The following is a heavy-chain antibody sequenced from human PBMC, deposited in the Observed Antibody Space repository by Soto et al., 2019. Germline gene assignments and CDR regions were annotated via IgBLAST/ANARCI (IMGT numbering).Heavy chain of an antibody. D-gene: IGHD4-4*01. V-gene: IGHV4-59*01. CDR2: IYYSGST. J-gene: IGHJ6*02. Sequence: QVQLQESGPGLVKPSETLSLTCTVSGGSISSYYWSWIRQPPGKGLEWIGYIYYSGSTNYNPSLKXRLTXSXHTSKNQFSLKLSSVTAADTAVYYCARDGYTVTPNYYYGMDVWGQGTTVTVSS. CDR1: GGSISSYY. CDR3: ARDGYTVTPNYYYGMDV.